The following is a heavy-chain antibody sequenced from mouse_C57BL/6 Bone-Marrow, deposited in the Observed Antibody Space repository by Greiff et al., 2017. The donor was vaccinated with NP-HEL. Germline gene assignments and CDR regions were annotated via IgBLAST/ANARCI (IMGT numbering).Heavy chain of an antibody. J-gene: IGHJ2*01. CDR1: GFTFSSYG. D-gene: IGHD4-1*01. CDR2: ISSGGSYT. CDR3: ARNWDEDY. V-gene: IGHV5-6*01. Sequence: EVQVVESGGDLVKPGGSLKLSCAASGFTFSSYGMSWVRQTPDKRLEWVATISSGGSYTYYLDSVKGRFTISRDNAKNTLYLQMSSLKSEDTAMYYCARNWDEDYWGQGTTLTVSS.